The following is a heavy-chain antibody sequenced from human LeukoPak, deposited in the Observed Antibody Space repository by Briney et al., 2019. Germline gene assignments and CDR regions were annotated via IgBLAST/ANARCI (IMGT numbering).Heavy chain of an antibody. CDR3: ARVLDTDCSSTSCYPPPDYYYGMDV. Sequence: EASVKVSCKASGYTFTSYYMHWVRQAPGQGLEWMGIINPSGGSTSYAQKFQGRVTMTRDTSTSTVYMELSSLRSEDTAVYYCARVLDTDCSSTSCYPPPDYYYGMDVWGQGTTVTVSS. V-gene: IGHV1-46*01. J-gene: IGHJ6*02. CDR1: GYTFTSYY. CDR2: INPSGGST. D-gene: IGHD2-2*01.